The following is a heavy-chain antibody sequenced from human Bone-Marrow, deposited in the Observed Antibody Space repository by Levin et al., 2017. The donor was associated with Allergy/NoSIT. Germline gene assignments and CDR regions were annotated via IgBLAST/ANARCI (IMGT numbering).Heavy chain of an antibody. CDR1: GFTFSSYG. D-gene: IGHD4-17*01. CDR3: AKVGKVDYGDSLFDY. J-gene: IGHJ4*02. CDR2: ISYDGSNK. Sequence: GGSLRLSCAASGFTFSSYGMHWVRQAPGKGLEWVAVISYDGSNKYYADSVKGRFTISRDNSKNTLYLQMNSLRAEDTAVYYCAKVGKVDYGDSLFDYWGQGTLVTVSS. V-gene: IGHV3-30*18.